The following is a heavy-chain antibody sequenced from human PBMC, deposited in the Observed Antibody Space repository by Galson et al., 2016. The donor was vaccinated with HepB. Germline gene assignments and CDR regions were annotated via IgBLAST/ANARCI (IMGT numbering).Heavy chain of an antibody. Sequence: SLRLSCAASGFTFNSYWMAWVRQAPGKGLEWVANIKQDGSEKYYVDSVKGRFTISRDNAKISLYLQMNSLRVEDTAVYYCACPTGGNWTDYWGQGTLVTVSS. CDR3: ACPTGGNWTDY. D-gene: IGHD1-1*01. V-gene: IGHV3-7*05. CDR2: IKQDGSEK. J-gene: IGHJ4*02. CDR1: GFTFNSYW.